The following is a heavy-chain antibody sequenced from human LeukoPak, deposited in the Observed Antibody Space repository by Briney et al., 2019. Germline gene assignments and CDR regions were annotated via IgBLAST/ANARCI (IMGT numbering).Heavy chain of an antibody. V-gene: IGHV4-31*03. CDR2: IYYSGST. J-gene: IGHJ4*02. D-gene: IGHD1-14*01. Sequence: SQTLSLTCTVSGGSISSGGYYWSWIRQHPGKGLEWIGYIYYSGSTYYNPSLKSRVTISVDTSKNQLSLKLSSVTAADTAVYYCARIPNQSKYSIGNYWGQGTLVTVSS. CDR1: GGSISSGGYY. CDR3: ARIPNQSKYSIGNY.